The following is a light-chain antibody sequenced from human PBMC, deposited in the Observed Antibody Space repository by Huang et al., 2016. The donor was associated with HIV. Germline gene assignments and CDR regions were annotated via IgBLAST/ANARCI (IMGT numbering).Light chain of an antibody. V-gene: IGKV1-39*01. CDR3: QQSYSTPLT. CDR2: AAS. Sequence: DIQMTQSPSSLSASVGDRVTITCRASQSISSYLNWYQQKPGKAPKLLIYAASSLQSGVPSRFSGSGSGTDFTLTVSNLQPEDVAAYYCQQSYSTPLTFGRGTKVEIK. CDR1: QSISSY. J-gene: IGKJ4*01.